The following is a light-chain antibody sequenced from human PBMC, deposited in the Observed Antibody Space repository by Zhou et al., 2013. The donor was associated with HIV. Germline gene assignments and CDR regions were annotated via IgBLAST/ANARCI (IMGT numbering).Light chain of an antibody. CDR3: QQAHSFPLT. CDR1: QSISFW. V-gene: IGKV1-5*03. CDR2: KAS. J-gene: IGKJ4*01. Sequence: DIQMTQSPSTLSAAVGDRVAITCRASQSISFWLAWYQQKPGKAPKLLIYKASSLESGVPSRFSGSGSGTDFILTIDSLQPDDFATYYCQQAHSFPLTFGGGTKVEIK.